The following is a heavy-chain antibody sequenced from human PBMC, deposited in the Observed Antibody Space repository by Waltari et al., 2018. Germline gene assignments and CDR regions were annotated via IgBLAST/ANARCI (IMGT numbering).Heavy chain of an antibody. CDR3: AKTLLLSLYALDV. D-gene: IGHD1-26*01. CDR2: VSHRGNT. Sequence: QVHLQQWGAGLLKPSATLSLTCGVYGGPLSGHYWRWIRQSPERGLEWIGEVSHRGNTTYNPSLSGRATISVDTSRSQVSLKLHSVTAADTAVYYCAKTLLLSLYALDVWGQGTTVIVSS. CDR1: GGPLSGHY. J-gene: IGHJ6*01. V-gene: IGHV4-34*02.